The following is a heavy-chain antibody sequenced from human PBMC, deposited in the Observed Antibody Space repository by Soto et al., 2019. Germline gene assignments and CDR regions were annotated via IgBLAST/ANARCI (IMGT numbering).Heavy chain of an antibody. J-gene: IGHJ4*02. V-gene: IGHV4-34*01. D-gene: IGHD3-22*01. CDR2: INHSGST. Sequence: SETLSLTCAVYGGSFSGYYWSWIRQPPGKGLEWIGEINHSGSTNYNPSLKSRVTISVDTSKNQFSLKLSSVTAADTAVYYCARGPYYYDSSGYYPFDYWGQGTLVTVS. CDR1: GGSFSGYY. CDR3: ARGPYYYDSSGYYPFDY.